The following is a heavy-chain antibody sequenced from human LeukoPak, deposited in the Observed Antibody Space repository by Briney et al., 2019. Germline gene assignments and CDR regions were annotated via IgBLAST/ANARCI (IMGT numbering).Heavy chain of an antibody. CDR2: MNPNSGNT. Sequence: ASVKVSCKASGYTFTSYDINWVRQATGQGLEWMGWMNPNSGNTGYAQKFQGRVTMTRNTSISTAYMELSSLRSEDTAVYYCASYSSGYFAFDIWGQGTMVTVSS. V-gene: IGHV1-8*02. CDR3: ASYSSGYFAFDI. CDR1: GYTFTSYD. J-gene: IGHJ3*02. D-gene: IGHD3-22*01.